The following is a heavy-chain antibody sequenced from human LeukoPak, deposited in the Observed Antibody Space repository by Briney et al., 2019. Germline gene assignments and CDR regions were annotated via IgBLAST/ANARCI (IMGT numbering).Heavy chain of an antibody. CDR1: GFTVSSNY. Sequence: GGSLRLSCAASGFTVSSNYMSWVRQAPGKGLEWVSYISSRGTSIHHADSVKGRFTISRDNAKNSLYLQTNSLRAEDTAVYYCARAHFYDSSAFDYWGRGTLATVSS. V-gene: IGHV3-11*04. CDR3: ARAHFYDSSAFDY. CDR2: ISSRGTSI. J-gene: IGHJ4*02. D-gene: IGHD3-22*01.